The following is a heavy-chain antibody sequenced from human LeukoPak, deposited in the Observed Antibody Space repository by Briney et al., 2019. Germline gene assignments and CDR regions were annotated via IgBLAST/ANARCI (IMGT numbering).Heavy chain of an antibody. CDR3: ARSVDTADYDY. CDR1: GFTFSNFG. CDR2: MWYDGTQK. Sequence: GGSLRLSCAASGFTFSNFGMHWVRQAPGMGLEWVAVMWYDGTQKYYADSVKGRFTISGDSSKKTLDLQMDSLRPEDTAVYYCARSVDTADYDYWGQGTLVTVSS. V-gene: IGHV3-33*01. J-gene: IGHJ4*02. D-gene: IGHD5-18*01.